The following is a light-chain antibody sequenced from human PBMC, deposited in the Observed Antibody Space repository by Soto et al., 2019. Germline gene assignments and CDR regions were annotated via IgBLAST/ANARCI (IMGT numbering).Light chain of an antibody. CDR3: QQYNTYWT. CDR1: QSISYW. CDR2: DAS. Sequence: DIQITQSPSTLSASVGDRVTITCRASQSISYWLAWYQQKPGKASKVLIYDASSLESGVPSRFSGSGSGTEFALTINSLQPDDLATYYCQQYNTYWTFGQGTKVDIK. J-gene: IGKJ1*01. V-gene: IGKV1-5*01.